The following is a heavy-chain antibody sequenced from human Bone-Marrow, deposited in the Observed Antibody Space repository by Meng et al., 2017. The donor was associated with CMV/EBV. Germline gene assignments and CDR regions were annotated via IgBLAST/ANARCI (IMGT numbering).Heavy chain of an antibody. D-gene: IGHD3-22*01. CDR1: GYTFTSYG. CDR3: AREKSYDSRGYSHFDY. J-gene: IGHJ4*02. V-gene: IGHV1-18*01. Sequence: ASVKVSCKASGYTFTSYGISWVRQAPGQGLEWMGWISAYNGNTNYAQKLQGRVTMTTDTSTSTVYMELSSLRSEDTAVYYCAREKSYDSRGYSHFDYWGQGTLVTVSS. CDR2: ISAYNGNT.